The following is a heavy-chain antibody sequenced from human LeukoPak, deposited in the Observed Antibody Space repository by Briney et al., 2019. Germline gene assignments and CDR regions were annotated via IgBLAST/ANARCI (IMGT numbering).Heavy chain of an antibody. J-gene: IGHJ4*02. Sequence: GGSLRLSCAASGFTFSDYYMSWIRQAPGKGLEWVSYISSSGSTIYYADSVKGRFTISRDNAKNSLHLQMNSLRAEDTAVYYCARVSRDGYNFDYWGQGTLVTVSS. D-gene: IGHD5-24*01. CDR3: ARVSRDGYNFDY. CDR1: GFTFSDYY. CDR2: ISSSGSTI. V-gene: IGHV3-11*01.